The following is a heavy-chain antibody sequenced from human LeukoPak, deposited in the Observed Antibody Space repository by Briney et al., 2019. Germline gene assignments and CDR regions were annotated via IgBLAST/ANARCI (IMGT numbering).Heavy chain of an antibody. Sequence: GGPLRLSCAASGFTFSSYWMHWVRHAPGKGLMWVSNINTDGSSTSYADSVKGRFTISRDNSKNTLYLQMNSLRAEDTAVYYCARSYVGGVDYWGQGTLVTVSS. CDR2: INTDGSST. CDR3: ARSYVGGVDY. CDR1: GFTFSSYW. V-gene: IGHV3-74*01. D-gene: IGHD3-16*01. J-gene: IGHJ4*02.